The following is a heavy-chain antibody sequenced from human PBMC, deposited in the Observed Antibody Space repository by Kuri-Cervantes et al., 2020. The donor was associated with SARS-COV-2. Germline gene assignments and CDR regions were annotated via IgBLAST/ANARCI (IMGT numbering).Heavy chain of an antibody. Sequence: SETLSLTCTVSGGSISSFYWTWIRQPPGTGLEWIGNVYYSGSTNYNPSLKSRVTISVDTSKNQFSLKLSSVTAADTAVCYCARRGRQSAIPAASNWFDPWGQGTLVTVSS. CDR1: GGSISSFY. V-gene: IGHV4-59*01. J-gene: IGHJ5*02. CDR3: ARRGRQSAIPAASNWFDP. D-gene: IGHD2-2*01. CDR2: VYYSGST.